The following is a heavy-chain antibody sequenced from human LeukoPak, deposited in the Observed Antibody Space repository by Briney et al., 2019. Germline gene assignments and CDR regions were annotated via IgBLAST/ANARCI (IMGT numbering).Heavy chain of an antibody. CDR1: GFSSSDYS. V-gene: IGHV3-21*01. D-gene: IGHD1-26*01. Sequence: PGGSLRLSCAASGFSSSDYSMTWVRQAPGKALEWVSSISGNSFHIFYADSVKGRFTISRDNAYKSLYLQLNSLRAEDTAVYYCASGTIVGARGADNWGQGTLVTASS. CDR2: ISGNSFHI. CDR3: ASGTIVGARGADN. J-gene: IGHJ4*02.